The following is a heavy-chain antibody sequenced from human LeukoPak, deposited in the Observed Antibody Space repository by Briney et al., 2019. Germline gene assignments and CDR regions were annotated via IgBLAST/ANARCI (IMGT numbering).Heavy chain of an antibody. CDR2: ISYTGIT. J-gene: IGHJ4*02. D-gene: IGHD3-10*01. V-gene: IGHV4-59*04. CDR1: GGSISSYY. CDR3: ASQWFGAPQQNY. Sequence: SETLSLTCTVSGGSISSYYWSWIRQPPGEGLEWIGAISYTGITYYNSPLKSRITISADTSKKQFSLRLNSVTAADTAVYYCASQWFGAPQQNYWGQGILVTVSS.